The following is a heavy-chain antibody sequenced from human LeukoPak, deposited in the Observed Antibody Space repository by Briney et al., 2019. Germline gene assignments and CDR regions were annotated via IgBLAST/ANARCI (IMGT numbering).Heavy chain of an antibody. V-gene: IGHV4-61*02. CDR2: IYTSGST. D-gene: IGHD3-3*01. CDR1: GGSISSGSYY. Sequence: SETLSLTCTVSGGSISSGSYYWSWIRQPAGKGLEWIGRIYTSGSTNYNPSLKGRVTIAVDTSKNQFSLKLSSVTAADTAVYYCARFHYDFWSGYYTGPDFDYWGQGTPVTVSS. CDR3: ARFHYDFWSGYYTGPDFDY. J-gene: IGHJ4*02.